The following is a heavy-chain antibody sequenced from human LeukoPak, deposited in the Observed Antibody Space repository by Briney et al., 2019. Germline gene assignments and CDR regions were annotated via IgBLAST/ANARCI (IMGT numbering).Heavy chain of an antibody. D-gene: IGHD2-15*01. Sequence: PGRSLRLSCAASGFTFSSYAMHWVRQAPGKGLEWVAVISYDGSNKYYADSVKGRFTISRDNSKNRLYLQMNSLRAEDTAVYYCARGPIVVVAALEYAEYFQHWGQGTLVTVSS. CDR2: ISYDGSNK. V-gene: IGHV3-30-3*01. CDR1: GFTFSSYA. CDR3: ARGPIVVVAALEYAEYFQH. J-gene: IGHJ1*01.